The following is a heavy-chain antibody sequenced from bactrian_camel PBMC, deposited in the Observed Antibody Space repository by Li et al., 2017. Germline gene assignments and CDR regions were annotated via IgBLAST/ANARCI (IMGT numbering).Heavy chain of an antibody. Sequence: HVQLVESGGGSVQAGGSLRLSCVASAGTISRCCMGWFRQAPGQEREAVAITDSDGVATYADSVKGRFTISRGDAKNTVHLQMDNLKVEDTAMYTCATIRYCGERGGRLELVRYTDIEGHGTQVTVS. V-gene: IGHV3S57*01. CDR1: AGTISRCC. CDR2: TDSDGVA. J-gene: IGHJ4*01. D-gene: IGHD8*01.